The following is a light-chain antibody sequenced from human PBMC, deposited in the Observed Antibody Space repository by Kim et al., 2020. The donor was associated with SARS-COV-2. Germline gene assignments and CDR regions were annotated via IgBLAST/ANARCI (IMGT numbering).Light chain of an antibody. CDR3: QQYDDWPPWT. V-gene: IGKV3-15*01. Sequence: EIVMTQSPATLSVSPGETATLSCRASQSVSSNVAWYQQKPGQAPRLLIYGASTRATGIPARFSGSGSGTDFTLTISSLQSEDLAVYHCQQYDDWPPWTFGQGTKLEIK. CDR1: QSVSSN. CDR2: GAS. J-gene: IGKJ1*01.